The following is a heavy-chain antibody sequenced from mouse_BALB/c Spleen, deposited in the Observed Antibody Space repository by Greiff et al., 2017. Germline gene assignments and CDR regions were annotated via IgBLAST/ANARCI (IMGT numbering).Heavy chain of an antibody. Sequence: QVQLQQPGAELVKPGASVKLSCKASGYTFTSYWMHWVKQRPGQGLEWIGEINPSNGRTNYNEKFKSKATLTVDKSSSTAYMQLSSLTSEDSAVYYCARGRCDYAMDYWGQGTSVTVSS. CDR1: GYTFTSYW. CDR3: ARGRCDYAMDY. V-gene: IGHV1S81*02. CDR2: INPSNGRT. J-gene: IGHJ4*01.